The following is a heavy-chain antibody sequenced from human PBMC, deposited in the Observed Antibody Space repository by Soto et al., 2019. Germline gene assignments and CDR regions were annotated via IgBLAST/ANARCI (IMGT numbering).Heavy chain of an antibody. CDR3: ALYGSGSYYNKGYFDY. J-gene: IGHJ4*02. V-gene: IGHV4-61*08. CDR1: GGSISSGGYY. Sequence: PSETLSLTCTVSGGSISSGGYYWSWIRQHPGKGLEWIGYIYYSGSTNYNPSLKSRVTISVDTSKNQFSLKLSSVTAADTAVYYCALYGSGSYYNKGYFDYWGQGTLVTVSS. CDR2: IYYSGST. D-gene: IGHD3-10*01.